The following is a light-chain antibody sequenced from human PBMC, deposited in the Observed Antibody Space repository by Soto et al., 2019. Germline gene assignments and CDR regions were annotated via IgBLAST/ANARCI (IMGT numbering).Light chain of an antibody. CDR2: AAF. J-gene: IGKJ2*01. Sequence: ESVLTQSPGSLSLSPGETATLSCRASQSIINNYLAWYQQKPDPAPRLLIYAAFIKATGVPDRFSGSGSGTDFTLTITRREAEDFAVYYCQQYGTSPLMYTFGQGTKLGVK. CDR3: QQYGTSPLMYT. CDR1: QSIINNY. V-gene: IGKV3-20*01.